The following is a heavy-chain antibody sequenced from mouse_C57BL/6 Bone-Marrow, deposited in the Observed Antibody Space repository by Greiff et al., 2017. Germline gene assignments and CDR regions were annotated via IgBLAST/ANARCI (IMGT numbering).Heavy chain of an antibody. CDR2: INPGSGGT. Sequence: VQLQQSGAELVRPGTSVKVSCKASGYAFTNYLMEWVKQRPGQGLEWIGVINPGSGGTNYNEKFKGKATLTADKSSSTAYMQRSSLTSEESAVYFCARSGTWDRYYEVWGTGATVTVAS. J-gene: IGHJ1*03. CDR1: GYAFTNYL. D-gene: IGHD4-1*01. CDR3: ARSGTWDRYYEV. V-gene: IGHV1-54*01.